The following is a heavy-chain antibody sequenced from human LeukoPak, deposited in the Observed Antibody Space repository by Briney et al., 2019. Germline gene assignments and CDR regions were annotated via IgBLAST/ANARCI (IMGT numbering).Heavy chain of an antibody. CDR1: GFTFSNYA. D-gene: IGHD4-17*01. CDR2: ISGGDDST. V-gene: IGHV3-23*01. J-gene: IGHJ4*02. CDR3: AKKMGPNYGDFDY. Sequence: PGGSLTPSCAASGFTFSNYAMSCVRQAPGKGLGWVSTISGGDDSTYYASAVKGQFTISRDNSKNTLSLQMNSLRAEDTALYYSAKKMGPNYGDFDYWGQGTLVTVSS.